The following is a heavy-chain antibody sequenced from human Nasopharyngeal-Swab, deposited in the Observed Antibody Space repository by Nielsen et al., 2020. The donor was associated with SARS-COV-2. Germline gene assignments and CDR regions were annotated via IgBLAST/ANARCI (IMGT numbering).Heavy chain of an antibody. D-gene: IGHD3-3*01. CDR1: GFSLSRHG. Sequence: GESLKISCAASGFSLSRHGMNWVRQAPGKGPEWVSSVGGSDDSTFYADSVKGRFTISRDRSKNTLYLQMNSLRAEDTAVYYCAKVYDFWSGYPTSTYWYFDLWGRGTLVTVSS. J-gene: IGHJ2*01. CDR3: AKVYDFWSGYPTSTYWYFDL. V-gene: IGHV3-23*01. CDR2: VGGSDDST.